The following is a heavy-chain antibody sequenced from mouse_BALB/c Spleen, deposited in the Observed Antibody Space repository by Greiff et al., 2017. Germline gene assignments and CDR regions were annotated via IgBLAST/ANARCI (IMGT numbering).Heavy chain of an antibody. J-gene: IGHJ2*01. D-gene: IGHD1-1*01. CDR2: ISSGSSTI. CDR3: ARDYGPFDY. V-gene: IGHV5-17*02. CDR1: GFTFSSFG. Sequence: VQLKESGGGLVQPGGSRKLSCAASGFTFSSFGMHWVRQAPEKGLEWVAYISSGSSTIYYADTVKGRFTISRDNPKNTLFLQMTSLRSEDTAMYYCARDYGPFDYWGQGTTLTVSS.